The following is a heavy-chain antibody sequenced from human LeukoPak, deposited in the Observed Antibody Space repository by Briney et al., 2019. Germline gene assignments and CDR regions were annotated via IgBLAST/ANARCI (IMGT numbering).Heavy chain of an antibody. Sequence: GGSLRLSCAASGFTFSNCAMHWVRQAPGKGLEWVAVISYDGSKKYYGDSVEGRFTISRDDSKNTLYLQMNSLRAEDTAVYYCARDPVAGLFDYWGQGTLVTVSS. V-gene: IGHV3-30-3*01. J-gene: IGHJ4*02. CDR3: ARDPVAGLFDY. CDR2: ISYDGSKK. D-gene: IGHD6-19*01. CDR1: GFTFSNCA.